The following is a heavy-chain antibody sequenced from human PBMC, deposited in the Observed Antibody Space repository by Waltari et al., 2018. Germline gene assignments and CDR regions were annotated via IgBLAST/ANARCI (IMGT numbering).Heavy chain of an antibody. D-gene: IGHD3-10*01. Sequence: EVQLEESGGGLVQPGKSLRLSCVGSEFTFDDYGMHWVRQAPGKGLEWVSGVSWNSDTIAYADSVKGRFTVSRDNAKNTLYLEMNSHRAEDTALYFCARDAGVSTIRWYLDLWGRGTLVTVSS. J-gene: IGHJ2*01. V-gene: IGHV3-9*01. CDR3: ARDAGVSTIRWYLDL. CDR1: EFTFDDYG. CDR2: VSWNSDTI.